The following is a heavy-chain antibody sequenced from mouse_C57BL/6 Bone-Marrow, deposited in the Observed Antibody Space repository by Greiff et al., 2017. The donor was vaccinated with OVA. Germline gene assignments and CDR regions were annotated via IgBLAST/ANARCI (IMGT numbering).Heavy chain of an antibody. D-gene: IGHD1-1*01. CDR1: GFNIKDDY. V-gene: IGHV14-4*01. J-gene: IGHJ2*01. Sequence: VQLQQSGAELVRPGASVKLSCTASGFNIKDDYMHWVKQRPEQGLEWIGWIDPENGDTAYASKFQGKATLTADTSSTTAYLQLSLLTSEDTAVYYCTTPDYYGSPYYFDYWGQGTTLTVSS. CDR2: IDPENGDT. CDR3: TTPDYYGSPYYFDY.